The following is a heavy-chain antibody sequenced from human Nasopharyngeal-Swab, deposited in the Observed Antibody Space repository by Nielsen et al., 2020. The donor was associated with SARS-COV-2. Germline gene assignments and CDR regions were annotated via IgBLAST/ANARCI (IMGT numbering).Heavy chain of an antibody. J-gene: IGHJ4*02. D-gene: IGHD3-16*01. CDR2: TSGSGGST. Sequence: GESLKISCAASGFTFSSYAMSWVRQAPGKGLEWVSTTSGSGGSTYYADSVKGRFTISRDNSWTTLYLEMNSLRAEDTAVYYCASERSSRLGEGTFDYWGQGTLVTVSS. V-gene: IGHV3-23*01. CDR3: ASERSSRLGEGTFDY. CDR1: GFTFSSYA.